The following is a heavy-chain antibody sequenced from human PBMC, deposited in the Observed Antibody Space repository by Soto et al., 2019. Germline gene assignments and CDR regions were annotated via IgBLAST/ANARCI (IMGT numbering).Heavy chain of an antibody. CDR1: GFTFSDYY. D-gene: IGHD3-10*01. CDR3: ARDLRFVDLHYYFDL. Sequence: QEHLVESGGGLVKAGGTLRLSCATSGFTFSDYYMSWVRQSPGKGLEWVSYISSSGTTIQYAESVKGRFTVSRDNVSDTLYLVIDNLRPEDTAVYFCARDLRFVDLHYYFDLWGQVTLVTVST. V-gene: IGHV3-11*01. CDR2: ISSSGTTI. J-gene: IGHJ5*02.